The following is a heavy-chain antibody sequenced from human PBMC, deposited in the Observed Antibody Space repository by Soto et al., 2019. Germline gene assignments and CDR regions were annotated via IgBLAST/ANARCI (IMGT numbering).Heavy chain of an antibody. CDR3: AKGPSGDKVDY. Sequence: QVQLQASGPGLVKPSQTLSLTCTVSGDSISNVNYCWSWIRQPPDKGLEWIGHIYNGGSTYSNPSLRSRVTISVDPFKNQFPLNLSPVGYADAAVYYCAKGPSGDKVDYWGQGTLVTVSS. CDR1: GDSISNVNYC. J-gene: IGHJ4*02. V-gene: IGHV4-30-4*01. D-gene: IGHD7-27*01. CDR2: IYNGGST.